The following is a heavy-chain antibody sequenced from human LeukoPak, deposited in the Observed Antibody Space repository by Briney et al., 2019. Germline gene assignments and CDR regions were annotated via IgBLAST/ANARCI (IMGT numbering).Heavy chain of an antibody. CDR3: AKDLIMVAAGTSDWFDP. CDR2: ISGSGGST. Sequence: PGGPLRLSCAASGFSFTTYWMSWVRQAPGKGLEWVSAISGSGGSTYYADSVKGRFTISRDNSKNTLYLQMNSLRAEDTAVYYCAKDLIMVAAGTSDWFDPWGQGTLVTVSS. V-gene: IGHV3-23*01. CDR1: GFSFTTYW. D-gene: IGHD6-13*01. J-gene: IGHJ5*02.